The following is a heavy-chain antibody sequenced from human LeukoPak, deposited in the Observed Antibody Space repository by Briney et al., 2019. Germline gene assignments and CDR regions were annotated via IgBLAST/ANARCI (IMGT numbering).Heavy chain of an antibody. J-gene: IGHJ5*02. D-gene: IGHD6-19*01. V-gene: IGHV3-48*04. CDR2: INADSDTI. Sequence: GGSLRLSCAASGFAFSTYSMNWVRQAPGKGLEWISYINADSDTIYYADSVKGRFTISRDNAKNSLYLQINSLRAEDTAVYYCASRAIGWYREANWFDPWGQGTLVTVSS. CDR3: ASRAIGWYREANWFDP. CDR1: GFAFSTYS.